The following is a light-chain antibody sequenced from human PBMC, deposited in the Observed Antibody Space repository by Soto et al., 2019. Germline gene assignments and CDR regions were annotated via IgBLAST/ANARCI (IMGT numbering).Light chain of an antibody. CDR1: QSVSTH. CDR2: ETS. Sequence: EIVVTQFPATLSVSPGERANLSCRTSQSVSTHLAWFQQRPGQAPRLLIYETSTRATGVPARFTGSGSETEFTLTISSLQSEDFAVYYCQQYHIWYTFGQGTELEIK. V-gene: IGKV3-15*01. J-gene: IGKJ2*01. CDR3: QQYHIWYT.